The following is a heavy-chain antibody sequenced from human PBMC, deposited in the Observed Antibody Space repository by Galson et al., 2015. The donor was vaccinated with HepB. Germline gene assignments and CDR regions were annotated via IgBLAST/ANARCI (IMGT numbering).Heavy chain of an antibody. Sequence: SVKVSCKASGYTFTSYGISWVRQAPGQGLEWMGWISAYNGNTNYAQKLQGRVTMTTDTSTSTAYMELRSLRSDDTAVYYCAREAGFDSSGWYGEFDYWGQGTLVTVSS. V-gene: IGHV1-18*01. J-gene: IGHJ4*02. CDR3: AREAGFDSSGWYGEFDY. CDR1: GYTFTSYG. D-gene: IGHD6-19*01. CDR2: ISAYNGNT.